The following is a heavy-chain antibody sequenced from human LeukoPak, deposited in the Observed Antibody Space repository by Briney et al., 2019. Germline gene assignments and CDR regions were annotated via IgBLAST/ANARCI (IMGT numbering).Heavy chain of an antibody. Sequence: TSETLSLTCAVYGGSFSGYYWSWIRQPPGKGLESIGFIYSTGSTSYNPSLRSRVTISIDTSQNQFYLRLTSVTAADTAVYYCARVERQLWLRYPSYWFDPWGQGTLVTVSS. CDR1: GGSFSGYY. J-gene: IGHJ5*02. CDR2: IYSTGST. V-gene: IGHV4-59*01. D-gene: IGHD5-18*01. CDR3: ARVERQLWLRYPSYWFDP.